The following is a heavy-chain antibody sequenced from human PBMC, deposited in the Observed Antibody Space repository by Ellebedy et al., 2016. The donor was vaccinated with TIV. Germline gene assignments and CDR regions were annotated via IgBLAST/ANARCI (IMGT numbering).Heavy chain of an antibody. V-gene: IGHV3-15*01. CDR3: TSSVLGYCSSTSCSEAFDI. CDR2: IKSKTDGGTT. D-gene: IGHD2-2*01. Sequence: GESLKISXAASGFTFSNAWMSWVRQAPGKGLEWVGRIKSKTDGGTTDYAAPVKGRFTILRDDSKNTLYLQMNSLKTEDTAVYYCTSSVLGYCSSTSCSEAFDIWGQGTMVTVSS. J-gene: IGHJ3*02. CDR1: GFTFSNAW.